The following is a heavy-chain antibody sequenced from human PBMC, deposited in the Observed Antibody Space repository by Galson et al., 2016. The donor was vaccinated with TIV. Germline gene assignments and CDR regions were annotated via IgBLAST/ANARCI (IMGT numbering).Heavy chain of an antibody. CDR2: IIPLFGTA. J-gene: IGHJ6*02. CDR1: GDTFTSYP. D-gene: IGHD5-18*01. CDR3: AKDRNTALDTYHYYYGMDV. Sequence: SVKVSCKASGDTFTSYPFNWVRQAPGQGLEWMGGIIPLFGTANYAQKFQGTATVTADESTSTVYLDLSSLRSEDTAVYYCAKDRNTALDTYHYYYGMDVWGQGTTVTVSS. V-gene: IGHV1-69*13.